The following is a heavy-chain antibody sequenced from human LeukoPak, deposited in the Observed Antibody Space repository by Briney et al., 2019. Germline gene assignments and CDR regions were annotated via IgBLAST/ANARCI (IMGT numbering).Heavy chain of an antibody. J-gene: IGHJ4*02. Sequence: PGGSLRLSCAASGFTFSSYSMNWVRQAPGKGLEWVSSISSSSSYIYYADSVKGRFTISRDNAKNSLYLQMNSLRAEDTAVYYCAKDQDDSSGYYLDYWGQGTLVTVSS. D-gene: IGHD3-22*01. CDR3: AKDQDDSSGYYLDY. CDR1: GFTFSSYS. V-gene: IGHV3-21*01. CDR2: ISSSSSYI.